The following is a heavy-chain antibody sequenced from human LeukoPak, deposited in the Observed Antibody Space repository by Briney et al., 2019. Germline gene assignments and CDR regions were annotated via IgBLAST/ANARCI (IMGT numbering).Heavy chain of an antibody. CDR2: ISGSGGST. CDR1: GFTFTIYA. Sequence: GGSLRLSCAASGFTFTIYAMSWVRQAPGKGQEWVSAISGSGGSTYYADSVKGRFTISRDNSKNTLYLQMNSLRAEDTAVYYCAKPRVVGATDFDYWGQGTLVTVSS. D-gene: IGHD1-26*01. J-gene: IGHJ4*02. CDR3: AKPRVVGATDFDY. V-gene: IGHV3-23*01.